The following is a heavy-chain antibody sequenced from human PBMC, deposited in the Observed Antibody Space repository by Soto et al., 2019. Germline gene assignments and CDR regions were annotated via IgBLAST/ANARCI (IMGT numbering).Heavy chain of an antibody. Sequence: QITLKESGPTLVKPTQTLTLTCTFSGFSLSTNGVGVGWIRQPPGEALEWLALIYWNDDKHYSPSLRSRLTITNNTPKNQVVHTMTNMDPVDTATYYCADSGDGDYEGIFNFWGQGTLVAVSS. CDR3: ADSGDGDYEGIFNF. D-gene: IGHD4-17*01. J-gene: IGHJ4*02. CDR2: IYWNDDK. CDR1: GFSLSTNGVG. V-gene: IGHV2-5*01.